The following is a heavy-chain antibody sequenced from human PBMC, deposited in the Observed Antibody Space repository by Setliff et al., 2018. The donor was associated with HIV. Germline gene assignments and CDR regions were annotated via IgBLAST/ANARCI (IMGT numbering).Heavy chain of an antibody. Sequence: ASVKVSCKASGYTFTNYAIHWVRRAPGQGLEWMGWINTNTGNPTYTQGFAGRFVFSLDTSVSSTYLQISSLESEDTAIYYCARDKFGTLRFCDGTSCYTEAFVIWGQGTMVTVSS. CDR1: GYTFTNYA. D-gene: IGHD3-3*01. V-gene: IGHV7-4-1*02. J-gene: IGHJ3*02. CDR3: ARDKFGTLRFCDGTSCYTEAFVI. CDR2: INTNTGNP.